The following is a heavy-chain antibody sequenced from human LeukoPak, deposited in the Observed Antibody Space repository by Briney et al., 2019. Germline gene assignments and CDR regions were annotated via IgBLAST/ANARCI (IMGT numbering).Heavy chain of an antibody. CDR2: ISSSSYI. D-gene: IGHD2-21*01. J-gene: IGHJ6*02. CDR1: GFTFSSYS. Sequence: GGSLRLSCAASGFTFSSYSMNWVRQAPGKGLEWVSSISSSSYIYYADSVKGRFTISRDNAKNSLYLQMNSLRAEDTAVYYCARDLRWVYYYGMDVWGQGTTVTVSS. V-gene: IGHV3-21*01. CDR3: ARDLRWVYYYGMDV.